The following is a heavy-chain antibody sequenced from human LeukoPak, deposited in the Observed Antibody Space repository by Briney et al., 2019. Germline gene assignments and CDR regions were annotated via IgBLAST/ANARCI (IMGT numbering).Heavy chain of an antibody. CDR1: GGSISSHNW. D-gene: IGHD2-15*01. J-gene: IGHJ4*02. CDR3: ARTNLAATRPDY. Sequence: PSETLSLTCAVSGGSISSHNWWIWVRQPPGKGLEWIGEIYHSGSTNYNPSLKSRVTISVDTSKNQFSLKLSSVTAADTAVYYCARTNLAATRPDYWGQGTLVTVSS. CDR2: IYHSGST. V-gene: IGHV4-4*02.